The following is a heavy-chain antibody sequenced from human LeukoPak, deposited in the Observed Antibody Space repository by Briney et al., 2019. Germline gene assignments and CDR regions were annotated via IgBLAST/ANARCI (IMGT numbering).Heavy chain of an antibody. J-gene: IGHJ6*02. Sequence: GGSLRLSCAASGFIFSSYAMHWVRQAPGKGLEWVAVISYDGSNKYYADSVKGRFTISRDDSKNTLYLEMNNLRGEDTAHYFCARPNGDYTLFHYGMDVWGQGTTVTVSS. D-gene: IGHD4-17*01. CDR2: ISYDGSNK. V-gene: IGHV3-30-3*01. CDR1: GFIFSSYA. CDR3: ARPNGDYTLFHYGMDV.